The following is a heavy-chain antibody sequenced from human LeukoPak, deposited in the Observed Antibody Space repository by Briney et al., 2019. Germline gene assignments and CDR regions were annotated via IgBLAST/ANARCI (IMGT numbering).Heavy chain of an antibody. J-gene: IGHJ4*02. V-gene: IGHV3-21*01. CDR3: AKDHYPSYYYDSSGYTTGEFDY. Sequence: GGSLRLSCAASGFTFSTYNMNWVRQAPGKGLEWVSSITSSSSYIYYADSVKGRFTISRDNSKNTLYLQMNSLRAEDTAVYYCAKDHYPSYYYDSSGYTTGEFDYWGQGTLVTVSS. CDR1: GFTFSTYN. CDR2: ITSSSSYI. D-gene: IGHD3-22*01.